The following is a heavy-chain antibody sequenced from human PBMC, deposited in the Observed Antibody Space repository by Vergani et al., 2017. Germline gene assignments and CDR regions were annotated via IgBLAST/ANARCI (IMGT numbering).Heavy chain of an antibody. CDR2: VYYTGST. CDR3: ARQKDYYMDV. Sequence: QVPLPESGPGLVKPSETLSLTCTVSGAALKDFYLSWFRQPPGKGLEWIGYVYYTGSTTYNPSLKSRITITVDTSNNQFSLSMTSLTAADTAIYYCARQKDYYMDVWGRGTTVTV. V-gene: IGHV4-59*01. J-gene: IGHJ6*03. CDR1: GAALKDFY.